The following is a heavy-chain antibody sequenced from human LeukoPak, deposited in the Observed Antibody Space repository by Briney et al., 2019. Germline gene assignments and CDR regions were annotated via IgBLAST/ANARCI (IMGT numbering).Heavy chain of an antibody. J-gene: IGHJ4*02. V-gene: IGHV3-23*01. CDR1: GFTVSAYA. CDR3: AARKVRGVWFYLDY. Sequence: GGSLRLSCAASGFTVSAYAMAWVRQAPGKGLEWVSTIYDGNTYYADSVKGRFAISTDNSKNTLYLQMNSPRVEDTAVYFCAARKVRGVWFYLDYWGQGTLVTVSS. CDR2: IYDGNT. D-gene: IGHD3-10*01.